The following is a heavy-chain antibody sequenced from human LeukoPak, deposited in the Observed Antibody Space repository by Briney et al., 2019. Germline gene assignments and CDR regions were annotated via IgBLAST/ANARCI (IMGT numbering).Heavy chain of an antibody. J-gene: IGHJ2*01. D-gene: IGHD2-2*01. CDR1: GYSISSGYY. CDR2: IYHSGST. CDR3: AMIVVVPAAIPYWYFDL. Sequence: SETLSLTCAVSGYSISSGYYWGWIRQPPGKGLEWIGSIYHSGSTYYNPSLKSRVTISVDTSKNQFSLKLSSVTAADTAVYYCAMIVVVPAAIPYWYFDLWGRGTLVTVS. V-gene: IGHV4-38-2*01.